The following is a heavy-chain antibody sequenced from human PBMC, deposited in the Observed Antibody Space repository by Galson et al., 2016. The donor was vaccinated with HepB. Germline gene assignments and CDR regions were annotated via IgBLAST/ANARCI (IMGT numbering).Heavy chain of an antibody. V-gene: IGHV2-5*02. CDR2: IFWDDDE. D-gene: IGHD2-2*01. J-gene: IGHJ4*02. Sequence: PALVKPTQTLTLTCTFSGFSLNTSGVGVGWIRQPPGKALEWLALIFWDDDERYSPSLKSRLTLTKDTSRNQVVLTMTNMDPVDTATYYCAHISLGLRAVWSYYFDYWGQGTLVTVSS. CDR3: AHISLGLRAVWSYYFDY. CDR1: GFSLNTSGVG.